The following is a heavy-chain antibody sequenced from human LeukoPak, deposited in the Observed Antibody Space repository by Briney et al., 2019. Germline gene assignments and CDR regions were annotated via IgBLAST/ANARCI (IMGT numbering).Heavy chain of an antibody. J-gene: IGHJ5*02. CDR3: ARDLRQLRFLDRFDP. Sequence: SVKVSCKASGGTFSSYAISWVRQAPGQGLEWMGGIIPIFGTANYAQKSQGRVTITADESTSTAYMELSSLRSEDTAVYYCARDLRQLRFLDRFDPWGQGTLVTVSS. V-gene: IGHV1-69*13. CDR1: GGTFSSYA. D-gene: IGHD3-3*01. CDR2: IIPIFGTA.